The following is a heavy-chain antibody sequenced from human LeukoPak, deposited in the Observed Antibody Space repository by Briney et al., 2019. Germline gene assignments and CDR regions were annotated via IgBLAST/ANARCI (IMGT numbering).Heavy chain of an antibody. CDR1: GGPISSYY. J-gene: IGHJ4*02. V-gene: IGHV4-59*08. CDR2: IYYSGST. Sequence: PSETLSLTCTVSGGPISSYYWSWIRQPPGKGLEWIGYIYYSGSTNYNPSLKSRVTISVDTSKNQFSLKLSSVTAADTAVYYCARRYCSSTSCLFDYWGQGTLVTVSS. CDR3: ARRYCSSTSCLFDY. D-gene: IGHD2-2*01.